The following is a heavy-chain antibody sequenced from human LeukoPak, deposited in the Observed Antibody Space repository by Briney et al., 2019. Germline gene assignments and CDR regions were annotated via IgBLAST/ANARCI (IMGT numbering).Heavy chain of an antibody. CDR3: TRDPRHFDS. CDR2: ISWNSGNI. Sequence: GGSLRLSCAASGFNFDDYAMHWVRQGPGKGLEWVSGISWNSGNIGYADSAKGRFTISRDNAKNSLYLQMSSLRVEDTAVYYCTRDPRHFDSCGQGTLVTVSS. D-gene: IGHD6-6*01. V-gene: IGHV3-9*01. CDR1: GFNFDDYA. J-gene: IGHJ5*01.